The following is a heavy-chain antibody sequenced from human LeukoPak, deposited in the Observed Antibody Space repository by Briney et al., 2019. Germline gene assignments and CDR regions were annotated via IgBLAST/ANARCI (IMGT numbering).Heavy chain of an antibody. CDR1: GFTFSSYA. V-gene: IGHV3-23*01. CDR3: AKGGAAAGTGYYYYYYMDV. J-gene: IGHJ6*03. CDR2: ISGSGGST. D-gene: IGHD6-13*01. Sequence: PGGSLRLSCAASGFTFSSYAMSWVRQAPGKGLEWVSAISGSGGSTYYADSVEGRFTISRDNSKNTLYLQMNSLRAEDTAVYYCAKGGAAAGTGYYYYYYMDVWGKGTTVTVSS.